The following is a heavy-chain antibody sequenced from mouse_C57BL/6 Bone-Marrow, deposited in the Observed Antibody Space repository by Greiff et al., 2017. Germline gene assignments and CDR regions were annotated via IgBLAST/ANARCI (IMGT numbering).Heavy chain of an antibody. V-gene: IGHV14-4*01. CDR1: GFNIKDDY. Sequence: EVQLQQSGAELVRPGASVKLSCTASGFNIKDDYMHWVKQRPEQGLEWIGWIDPENGDTEYASKFQGKATITADTSSNTAYLQLSSLTSEDTAVYYCTTGYYGCSFLAYWGQGTLVTVSA. D-gene: IGHD1-1*01. CDR3: TTGYYGCSFLAY. J-gene: IGHJ3*01. CDR2: IDPENGDT.